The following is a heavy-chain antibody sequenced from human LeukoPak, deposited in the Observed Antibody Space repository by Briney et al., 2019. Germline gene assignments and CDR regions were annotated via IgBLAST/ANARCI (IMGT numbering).Heavy chain of an antibody. CDR2: IYSGGST. J-gene: IGHJ4*02. Sequence: GGSLRLSCAASGFTVSSNYMSWVRQAPGKGLEWVSIIYSGGSTYYADSVKGRFTISRDNSKNTLYLQMNSPRAEDTAVYYCARANYYGSGSFHYWGQGTLVTVSS. V-gene: IGHV3-66*01. D-gene: IGHD3-10*01. CDR1: GFTVSSNY. CDR3: ARANYYGSGSFHY.